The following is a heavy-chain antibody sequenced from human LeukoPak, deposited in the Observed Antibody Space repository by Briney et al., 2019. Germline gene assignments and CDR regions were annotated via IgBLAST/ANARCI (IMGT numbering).Heavy chain of an antibody. CDR1: GGSFSGYY. CDR3: ARDYARTDMDV. J-gene: IGHJ6*02. D-gene: IGHD3-16*01. CDR2: INHSGST. Sequence: SETLSLTCAVYGGSFSGYYWSWIRQPPGKGLEWIGEINHSGSTNYNPSLKSRVTISVDTSKNQFSLKLSSVTAADTAVYYCARDYARTDMDVWGQGTTDTVSS. V-gene: IGHV4-34*01.